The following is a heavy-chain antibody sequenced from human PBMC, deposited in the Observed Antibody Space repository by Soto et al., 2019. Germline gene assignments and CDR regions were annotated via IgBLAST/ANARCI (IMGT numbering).Heavy chain of an antibody. Sequence: ASVKVSCKASGYTFTSYGISWVRQAPGQGLEWMGWISAYNGNTNYAQKLQGRVTMTTDTSTSTAYMELRSLRSDDTAVYYCARTDGGYSSSWLKYYFDYWGQGTLVTVSS. CDR1: GYTFTSYG. J-gene: IGHJ4*02. V-gene: IGHV1-18*01. CDR3: ARTDGGYSSSWLKYYFDY. CDR2: ISAYNGNT. D-gene: IGHD6-13*01.